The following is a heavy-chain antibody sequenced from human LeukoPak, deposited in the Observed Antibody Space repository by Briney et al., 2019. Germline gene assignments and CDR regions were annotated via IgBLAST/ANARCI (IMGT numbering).Heavy chain of an antibody. D-gene: IGHD6-19*01. CDR3: ARGPNIAVAGTLDY. Sequence: SETLSLTCTVSGGSISSSSYYWGWIRQPPGKGLEWIGSIYYSGSTYYNPSLKSRVTISVDTSKNQFFLKLSSVTAADTAVYYCARGPNIAVAGTLDYWGQGTLVTVSS. J-gene: IGHJ4*02. V-gene: IGHV4-39*07. CDR1: GGSISSSSYY. CDR2: IYYSGST.